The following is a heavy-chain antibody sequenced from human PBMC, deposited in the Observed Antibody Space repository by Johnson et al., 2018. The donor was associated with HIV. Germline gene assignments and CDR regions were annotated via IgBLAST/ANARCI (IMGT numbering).Heavy chain of an antibody. D-gene: IGHD1-26*01. CDR1: GFTFSSYA. J-gene: IGHJ3*02. CDR3: AGDLYIGSYYDAFDI. CDR2: ISFDGSNR. V-gene: IGHV3-30-3*01. Sequence: QVQLVESGGGLVQPGGSLRLSCAASGFTFSSYAMHWVRQAPGKGLEWVALISFDGSNRYYADSVKGRFTISRDNSKNTLYLQMNSLRAEDTAVYYCAGDLYIGSYYDAFDIWGQGTMVTVSS.